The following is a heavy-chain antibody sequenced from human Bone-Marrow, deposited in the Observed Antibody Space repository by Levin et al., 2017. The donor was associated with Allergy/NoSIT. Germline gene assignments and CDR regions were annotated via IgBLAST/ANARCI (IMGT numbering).Heavy chain of an antibody. D-gene: IGHD3-9*01. CDR2: ISSSSSYI. CDR3: ARTPDPNYDILTGYLPENWFDP. J-gene: IGHJ5*02. Sequence: GESLKISCAASGFTFSSYSMNWVRQAPGKGLEWVSSISSSSSYIYYADSVKGRFTISRDNAKNSLYLQMNSLRAEDTAVYYCARTPDPNYDILTGYLPENWFDPWGQGTLVTVSS. V-gene: IGHV3-21*01. CDR1: GFTFSSYS.